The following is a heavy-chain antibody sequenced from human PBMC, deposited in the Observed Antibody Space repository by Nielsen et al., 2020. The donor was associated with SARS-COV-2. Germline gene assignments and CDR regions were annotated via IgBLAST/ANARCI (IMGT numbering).Heavy chain of an antibody. D-gene: IGHD2-2*01. CDR1: GGSISSYY. Sequence: GSLRLSCTVSGGSISSYYWSWIRQPPGKGLEWIGYIYYSGSTNYNPSLKSRVTISVDTSKNQFSLKLSSVTAAGTAVYYCARDWLGYCSSTSCYMGYFDLWGRGTLVTVSS. J-gene: IGHJ2*01. V-gene: IGHV4-59*01. CDR2: IYYSGST. CDR3: ARDWLGYCSSTSCYMGYFDL.